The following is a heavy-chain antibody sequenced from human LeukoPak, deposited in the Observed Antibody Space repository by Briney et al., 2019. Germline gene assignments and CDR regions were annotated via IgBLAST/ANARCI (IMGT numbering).Heavy chain of an antibody. V-gene: IGHV3-21*01. CDR2: ISSSSSYI. J-gene: IGHJ4*02. CDR1: GFTFSSYS. Sequence: GGSLRLSCAASGFTFSSYSMNWVRQAPGKGLEWVSSISSSSSYIYYADSVKGRFTISRDNAKNSLYLQMNSLRAEDTAVYYCARDRLVRGVISPFGYWGQGTLVTVSS. D-gene: IGHD3-10*01. CDR3: ARDRLVRGVISPFGY.